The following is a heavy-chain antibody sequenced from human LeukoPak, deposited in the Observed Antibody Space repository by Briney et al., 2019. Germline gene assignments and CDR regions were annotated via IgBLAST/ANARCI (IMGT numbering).Heavy chain of an antibody. CDR2: ITSSSNYI. CDR3: AREVDFWSGYYSDY. J-gene: IGHJ4*02. D-gene: IGHD3-3*01. CDR1: GFIFTTYN. Sequence: GGSLRLSCAASGFIFTTYNMNWVRQAPGKGLEWVSSITSSSNYIYYADSVKGRFTISRDNAKNSLYLQMNSLRAEDTAVYYCAREVDFWSGYYSDYWGQGTLLTVSS. V-gene: IGHV3-21*01.